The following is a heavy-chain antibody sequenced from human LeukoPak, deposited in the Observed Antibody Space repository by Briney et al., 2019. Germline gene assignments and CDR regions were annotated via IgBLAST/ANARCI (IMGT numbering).Heavy chain of an antibody. D-gene: IGHD3-10*01. V-gene: IGHV3-23*01. CDR1: GFTFSSYA. J-gene: IGHJ4*02. CDR2: ISGSGGST. CDR3: AKDLGSYSPQLHFDY. Sequence: SGGSLRLSCAASGFTFSSYAMSWVRQAPGKGLEWVSAISGSGGSTYYADSVKGRFTISRDNPKNTLYLQMNSLRAEDTAVYYCAKDLGSYSPQLHFDYWGQGALVTVSS.